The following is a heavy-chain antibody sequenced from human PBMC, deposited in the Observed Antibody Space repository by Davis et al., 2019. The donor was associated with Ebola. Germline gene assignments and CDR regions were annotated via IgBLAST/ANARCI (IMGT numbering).Heavy chain of an antibody. D-gene: IGHD1-26*01. V-gene: IGHV4-59*01. CDR2: IYYSGST. CDR1: GASIISYY. J-gene: IGHJ4*01. Sequence: PSDTLSPTCSAPGASIISYYWSWIRQPPGKGPEWSGHIYYSGSTKYNASLKYRVTISLDTSESQFTLKLSTVTAADTAVYCCARDPSPYTGSFQFDYWGHGSLVTVSS. CDR3: ARDPSPYTGSFQFDY.